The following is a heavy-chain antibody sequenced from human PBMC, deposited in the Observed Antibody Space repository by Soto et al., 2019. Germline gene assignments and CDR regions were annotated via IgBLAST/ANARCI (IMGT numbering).Heavy chain of an antibody. CDR1: GGTFSSYA. D-gene: IGHD3-22*01. CDR3: ARGGSWYYDSSGYPQLDY. CDR2: IIPIFGTA. J-gene: IGHJ4*02. Sequence: QVQLVQSGAEVKKPGSSVKVSCKASGGTFSSYAISWVRQAPGQGLEWMGGIIPIFGTANYAQKFQGRVTITADDSTSTAYMELSSLRSEDTAVYYCARGGSWYYDSSGYPQLDYWGQGTLVTVSS. V-gene: IGHV1-69*12.